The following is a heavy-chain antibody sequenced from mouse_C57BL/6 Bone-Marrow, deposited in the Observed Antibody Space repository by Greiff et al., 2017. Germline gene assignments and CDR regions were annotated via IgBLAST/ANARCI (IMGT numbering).Heavy chain of an antibody. CDR2: ISYDGSN. J-gene: IGHJ2*01. D-gene: IGHD1-1*01. Sequence: EVKLVESGPGLVKPSQSLSLTCSVTGYSITSGYYWNWIRQFPGNKLEWMGYISYDGSNNYNPSLKNRISITRDTSKNQFFLKLNSVTTEDTATXYCARAVYYYGSRSREDYFDYWGQGTTLTVSS. V-gene: IGHV3-6*01. CDR1: GYSITSGYY. CDR3: ARAVYYYGSRSREDYFDY.